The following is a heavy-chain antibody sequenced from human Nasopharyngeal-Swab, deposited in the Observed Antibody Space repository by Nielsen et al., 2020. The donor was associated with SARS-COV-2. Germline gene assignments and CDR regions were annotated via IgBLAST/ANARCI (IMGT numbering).Heavy chain of an antibody. CDR2: INHSGST. CDR3: ARTYCGGDCYSSGYYFGY. V-gene: IGHV4-34*01. D-gene: IGHD2-21*02. CDR1: GGSFSGYY. J-gene: IGHJ4*02. Sequence: GSLRLSCAVSGGSFSGYYWSWIRQPPGKGLEWIGEINHSGSTNYNQSPKSRVTISIDTSKNQFPLKLNSVTAADTAVYYCARTYCGGDCYSSGYYFGYWGQGTLVTVSS.